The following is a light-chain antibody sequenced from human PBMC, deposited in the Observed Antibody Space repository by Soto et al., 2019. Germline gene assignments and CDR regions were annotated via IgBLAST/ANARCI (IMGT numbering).Light chain of an antibody. CDR3: AAWDDSLNVVV. J-gene: IGLJ2*01. Sequence: QSVLTQPPSASGTPGQRVTISCSGSSSNIGTNTVNWYQQFPGTAPKSLIYDSNRRPSGVPDRFSGSKSGTSASLAISGLQSEDEADYYCAAWDDSLNVVVFGGGTKVTVL. V-gene: IGLV1-44*01. CDR1: SSNIGTNT. CDR2: DSN.